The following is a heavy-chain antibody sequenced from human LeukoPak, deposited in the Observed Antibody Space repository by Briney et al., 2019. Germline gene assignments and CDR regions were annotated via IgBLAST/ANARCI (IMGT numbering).Heavy chain of an antibody. CDR1: GYTFTGYY. Sequence: ASVKVSCKASGYTFTGYYMHWVRQAPGQGLEWMGWINPNSGGTNYAQKFQGRVTMTGDTSISTAYMELSRLRSDDTAVYYCARSGSGSYLFEYWGQGTLVTVSS. J-gene: IGHJ4*02. CDR2: INPNSGGT. V-gene: IGHV1-2*02. D-gene: IGHD3-10*01. CDR3: ARSGSGSYLFEY.